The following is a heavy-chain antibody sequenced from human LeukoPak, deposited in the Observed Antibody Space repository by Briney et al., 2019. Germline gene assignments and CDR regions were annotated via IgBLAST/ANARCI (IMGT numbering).Heavy chain of an antibody. V-gene: IGHV2-5*02. Sequence: SGPTLVKPTQTLTLTCTFSGFSLTTSGVNVGWIRQTPGKALEWLALIYWDDDKRYSPSLKSRLTITKDTSKSQVVLTMTNMDPVDTATYYCARRLTSTAAFDFWGQGTLVTVSS. CDR1: GFSLTTSGVN. D-gene: IGHD2-2*01. CDR2: IYWDDDK. J-gene: IGHJ4*02. CDR3: ARRLTSTAAFDF.